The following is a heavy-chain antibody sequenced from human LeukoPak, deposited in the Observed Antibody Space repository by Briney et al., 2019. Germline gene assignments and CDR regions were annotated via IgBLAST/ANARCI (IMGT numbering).Heavy chain of an antibody. D-gene: IGHD2-2*01. J-gene: IGHJ4*02. CDR3: AGEYCSSTSCRVDY. CDR1: GYTFTGYY. V-gene: IGHV1-2*02. Sequence: ASVKVSCKASGYTFTGYYMHWVRQAPGQGLEWMGWINPNSGGTNYAQKFQGRVTMTRDTPISTAYMELSRLRSDDTAVYYCAGEYCSSTSCRVDYWGQGTLVTVSS. CDR2: INPNSGGT.